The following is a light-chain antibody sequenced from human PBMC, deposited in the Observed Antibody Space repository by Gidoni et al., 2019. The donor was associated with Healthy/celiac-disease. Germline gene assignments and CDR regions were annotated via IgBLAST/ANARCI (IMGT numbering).Light chain of an antibody. CDR2: LGS. CDR1: QSLLHSNGYNY. J-gene: IGKJ2*01. V-gene: IGKV2-28*01. Sequence: DIVMTQSPLSLPVTPGEPASISCRSSQSLLHSNGYNYLDWYLQKPGQSPQLLIYLGSNRASGVPGRFSGSGSGTDFTLKISRVEAEDVGVYYCMQALKTPHTFGQGTKLEIK. CDR3: MQALKTPHT.